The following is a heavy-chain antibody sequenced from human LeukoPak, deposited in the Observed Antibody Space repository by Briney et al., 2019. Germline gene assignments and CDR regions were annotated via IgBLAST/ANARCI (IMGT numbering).Heavy chain of an antibody. Sequence: GGSLRLSCSGSGFTFSSSWMHWVRQVPGKGLEWVASISTTSTYKYYADSLKGRFTISRDNAKNSLYLQVSSLRVEDTAVYYCARAVDIVVVARATRGYYGMDVWGQGTAVTVSS. V-gene: IGHV3-21*01. D-gene: IGHD2-15*01. CDR2: ISTTSTYK. CDR1: GFTFSSSW. J-gene: IGHJ6*02. CDR3: ARAVDIVVVARATRGYYGMDV.